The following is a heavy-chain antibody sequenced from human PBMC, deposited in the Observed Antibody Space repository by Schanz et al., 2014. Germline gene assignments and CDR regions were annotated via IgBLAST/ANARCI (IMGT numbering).Heavy chain of an antibody. V-gene: IGHV3-23*01. CDR3: AKGRRGYFDSSGSYWGTFDF. CDR1: GFTFNSYA. J-gene: IGHJ4*02. CDR2: ISGSGGTT. D-gene: IGHD3-22*01. Sequence: EVQLLESGGGSVQPGESLRVSCAASGFTFNSYAMSWVRQAPGRGLEWVSGISGSGGTTHYADSVEGRFTISRVNSKNTLYLRMKGLRAEDTAVYYCAKGRRGYFDSSGSYWGTFDFWGQGTLVSVSS.